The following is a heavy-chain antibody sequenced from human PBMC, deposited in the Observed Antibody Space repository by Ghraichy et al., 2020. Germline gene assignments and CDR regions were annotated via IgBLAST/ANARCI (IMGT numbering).Heavy chain of an antibody. J-gene: IGHJ6*03. CDR3: ARQPEGAEYYYYYYVGV. V-gene: IGHV4-39*01. CDR2: IFYSGST. D-gene: IGHD1-14*01. Sequence: SETLSLTCNVSGGSIITASAYWGWIRQSPGKGLEWIASIFYSGSTQYNPSLKSRVTISVDTSKNQFSLRLSSVTAADTGVYYCARQPEGAEYYYYYYVGVWGKGTTVTVSS. CDR1: GGSIITASAY.